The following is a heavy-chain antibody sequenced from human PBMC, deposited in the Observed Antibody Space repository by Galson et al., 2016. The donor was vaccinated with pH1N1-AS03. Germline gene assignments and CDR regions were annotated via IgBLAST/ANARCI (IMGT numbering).Heavy chain of an antibody. J-gene: IGHJ3*01. D-gene: IGHD5/OR15-5a*01. CDR2: IYPGDSYT. V-gene: IGHV5-51*01. CDR3: ARHRLSVTHSFSTRGIDV. CDR1: GYSFTNYW. Sequence: SGAEVKKPGESLKISCKGSGYSFTNYWIGWVRQMPGKGLEWMGIIYPGDSYTRYSPSFQGQVTISSVKSITTAYLQWSNLKASDTAMYYCARHRLSVTHSFSTRGIDVWGKGTMVTVSS.